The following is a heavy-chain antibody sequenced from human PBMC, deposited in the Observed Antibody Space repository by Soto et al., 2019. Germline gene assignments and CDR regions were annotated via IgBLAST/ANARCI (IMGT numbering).Heavy chain of an antibody. CDR1: GYTFTNYA. CDR2: ISAYNGNT. Sequence: QVQLVQSGAEVKKPGASVKVSCKASGYTFTNYAFSWVRQAPGQGLEWMGWISAYNGNTNYPQKLXGXXTMTTDTSTSTAYMELRSLRSDDPAVYYCARDLAAAGPFDCWGQGTLVTVSS. CDR3: ARDLAAAGPFDC. V-gene: IGHV1-18*01. J-gene: IGHJ4*02. D-gene: IGHD6-13*01.